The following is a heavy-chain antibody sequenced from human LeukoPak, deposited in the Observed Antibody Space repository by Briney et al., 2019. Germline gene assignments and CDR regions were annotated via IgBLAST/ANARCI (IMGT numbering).Heavy chain of an antibody. D-gene: IGHD1-14*01. CDR2: IIPIFGTA. J-gene: IGHJ5*02. V-gene: IGHV1-69*13. CDR1: GGTFSSYA. CDR3: ARDRPTWGTGTWFDP. Sequence: ASVKVSCKASGGTFSSYAISWVRQAPGQGLEWMGGIIPIFGTANYAQKFQGRVTITADESTSTAYMELSSLRSEDTAVYYCARDRPTWGTGTWFDPWGQGTLVTVSS.